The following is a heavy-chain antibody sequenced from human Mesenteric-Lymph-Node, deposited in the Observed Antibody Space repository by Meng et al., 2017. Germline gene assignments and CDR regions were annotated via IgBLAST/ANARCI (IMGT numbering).Heavy chain of an antibody. CDR2: IKSKTDGGTT. J-gene: IGHJ5*02. Sequence: GESLKISCAASGFTFSSYWMSWVRQDPGKGLEWVGRIKSKTDGGTTDYAAPVKGRFSISRDDSKNTLYLQMNSLKTEDTAVYYCTTANYSDTSGNYYRLFQAWGQGTLVTVSS. V-gene: IGHV3-15*01. CDR1: GFTFSSYW. CDR3: TTANYSDTSGNYYRLFQA. D-gene: IGHD3-22*01.